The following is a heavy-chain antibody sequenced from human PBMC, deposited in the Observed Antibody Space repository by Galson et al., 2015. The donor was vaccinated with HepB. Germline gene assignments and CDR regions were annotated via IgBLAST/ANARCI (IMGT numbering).Heavy chain of an antibody. CDR2: IYTSGST. Sequence: LSLTCTVSGGSISSYYWSWIRQPAGKGLEWIGRIYTSGSTNYNPSLKSRVTMSVDTSKNQFSLKLSSVTAADTAVYYCARVGGYGSGSYYSAFDIWGQGTMVTVSS. CDR1: GGSISSYY. CDR3: ARVGGYGSGSYYSAFDI. V-gene: IGHV4-4*07. J-gene: IGHJ3*02. D-gene: IGHD3-10*01.